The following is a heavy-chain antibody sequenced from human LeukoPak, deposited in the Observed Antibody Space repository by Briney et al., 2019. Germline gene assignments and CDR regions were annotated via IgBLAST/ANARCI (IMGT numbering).Heavy chain of an antibody. CDR1: GYTFTSYG. CDR3: TRPMTTVTTGVRY. J-gene: IGHJ4*02. D-gene: IGHD4-17*01. CDR2: ISAYNGDT. Sequence: ASVKVSCKASGYTFTSYGLTWVRRAPGQGLEWMGWISAYNGDTNYAQKLQGRVTMTTDTSTSTAYMELRSLTSDDTAIYYCTRPMTTVTTGVRYWGQGTLVTVSS. V-gene: IGHV1-18*01.